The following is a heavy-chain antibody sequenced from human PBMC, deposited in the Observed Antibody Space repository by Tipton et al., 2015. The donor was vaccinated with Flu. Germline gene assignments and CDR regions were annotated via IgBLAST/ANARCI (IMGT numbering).Heavy chain of an antibody. CDR2: VYHSATT. V-gene: IGHV4-59*01. D-gene: IGHD3-22*01. Sequence: TLSLTCSVSGGSISTDRWSWIRQFPGRGLEWIGYVYHSATTDYNPSLKSRVTISVDTSKNQFSLKLSSVTSADTAVYYCAREDFYDVDLLDWYFNLWGRGTLVTVSS. CDR1: GGSISTDR. J-gene: IGHJ2*01. CDR3: AREDFYDVDLLDWYFNL.